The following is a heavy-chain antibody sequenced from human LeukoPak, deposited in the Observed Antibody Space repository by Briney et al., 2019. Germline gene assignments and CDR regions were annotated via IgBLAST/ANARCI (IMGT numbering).Heavy chain of an antibody. CDR3: AKDLPEYSSPARAFDY. D-gene: IGHD6-6*01. V-gene: IGHV3-33*06. CDR1: GFTFISYG. J-gene: IGHJ4*01. Sequence: LPGGSLSLSCAASGFTFISYGMLWVRHAPGKGLVWLADIWYDGSNKSYADSVKGRFTIYRDNSKDTMYLQMNSLRAKDMAVYYCAKDLPEYSSPARAFDYWGQGSLVTVSS. CDR2: IWYDGSNK.